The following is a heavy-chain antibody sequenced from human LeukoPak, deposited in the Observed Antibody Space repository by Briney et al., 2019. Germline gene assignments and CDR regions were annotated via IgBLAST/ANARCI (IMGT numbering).Heavy chain of an antibody. CDR1: GASISSGSNY. Sequence: SETLSLTCSVSGASISSGSNYWGWIRQPPGKTLEWIGSIYSSGSTYYNPSLKSRVIIIIDTPKNHFSLTLSSVTAADTAVYYCARGYYYDSSGYYYYWGQGTLVTVSS. J-gene: IGHJ4*02. D-gene: IGHD3-22*01. CDR3: ARGYYYDSSGYYYY. V-gene: IGHV4-39*07. CDR2: IYSSGST.